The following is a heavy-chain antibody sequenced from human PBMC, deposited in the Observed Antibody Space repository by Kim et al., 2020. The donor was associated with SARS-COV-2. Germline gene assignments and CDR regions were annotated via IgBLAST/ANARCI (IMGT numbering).Heavy chain of an antibody. CDR1: GGSFSGYY. Sequence: SETLSLTCAVYGGSFSGYYWSWIRQPPGKGLEWIGEINHSGSTNYNPSLKSRVTISVDTSKNQFSLKLSSVTAADTAVYYCARGRGSGSGRAFDIWGQGTMVTVSS. D-gene: IGHD3-10*01. CDR3: ARGRGSGSGRAFDI. CDR2: INHSGST. J-gene: IGHJ3*02. V-gene: IGHV4-34*01.